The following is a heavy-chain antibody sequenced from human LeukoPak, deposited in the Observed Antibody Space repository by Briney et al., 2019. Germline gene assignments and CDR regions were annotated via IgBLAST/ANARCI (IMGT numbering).Heavy chain of an antibody. J-gene: IGHJ4*02. CDR3: ARGGSITIFGVVIISHFDY. V-gene: IGHV1-69*13. Sequence: RGASVKVSCKVSGYTLTELSMHWVRQAPGQGLEWMGGIIPIFGTANYAQKFQGRVTITADESTSTAYMELSSLRSEDTAVYYCARGGSITIFGVVIISHFDYWGQGTLVTVSS. CDR1: GYTLTELS. CDR2: IIPIFGTA. D-gene: IGHD3-3*01.